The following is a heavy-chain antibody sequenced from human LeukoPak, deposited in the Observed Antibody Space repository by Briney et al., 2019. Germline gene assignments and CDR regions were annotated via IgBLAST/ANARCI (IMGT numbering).Heavy chain of an antibody. CDR2: INGDTVTV. CDR1: GFTFSAYS. CDR3: ARDHVYAFDH. J-gene: IGHJ4*02. Sequence: PGVSLRLSCAASGFTFSAYSLNWVRQDPGKGLEWVSYINGDTVTVDHADSVKGRFTISRDNAKNSLYLQMNSLGAEDTAVYYCARDHVYAFDHWGQGILVTVSS. D-gene: IGHD3-16*01. V-gene: IGHV3-48*04.